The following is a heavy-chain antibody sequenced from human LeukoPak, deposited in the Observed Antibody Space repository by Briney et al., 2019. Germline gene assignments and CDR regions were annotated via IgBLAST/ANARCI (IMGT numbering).Heavy chain of an antibody. V-gene: IGHV1-18*04. CDR1: GYTFTSYG. CDR3: ARDQERYFDWLLLEGGWFDP. J-gene: IGHJ5*02. CDR2: ISAYNGNT. Sequence: ASVKVSCKASGYTFTSYGISWVRQAPGQGLEWMGWISAYNGNTNYAQKLQGRATMTTDTSTSTAYMELRSLRSDDTAVYYCARDQERYFDWLLLEGGWFDPWGQGTLVTVSS. D-gene: IGHD3-9*01.